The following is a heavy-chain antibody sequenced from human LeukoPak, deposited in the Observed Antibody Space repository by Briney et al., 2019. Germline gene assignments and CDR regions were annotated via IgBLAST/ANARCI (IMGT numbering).Heavy chain of an antibody. CDR2: IYYSGST. D-gene: IGHD3-16*01. V-gene: IGHV4-59*01. Sequence: SETLSLTCTVSGGSISSYYWSWIRQPPGKGLEWIGYIYYSGSTNYNPSLKSRATISVDTSKNQFSLKLSSVTAADTAVYYCARHGGIEAFDIWGQGTMVTVSS. CDR3: ARHGGIEAFDI. J-gene: IGHJ3*02. CDR1: GGSISSYY.